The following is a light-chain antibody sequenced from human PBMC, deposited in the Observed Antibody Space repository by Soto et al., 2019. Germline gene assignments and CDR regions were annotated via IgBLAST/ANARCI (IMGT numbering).Light chain of an antibody. V-gene: IGKV1-39*01. Sequence: DIQMTQSPSSLSASVGDRVTITCRASQSVGTYLSWYQQKEGKAPKLLINVASTLQSGVPSRFSGSGSGTDFTLAISSLQPEDFATYNCQQSSSTPQTFGGGTRVEIK. CDR1: QSVGTY. CDR2: VAS. J-gene: IGKJ4*01. CDR3: QQSSSTPQT.